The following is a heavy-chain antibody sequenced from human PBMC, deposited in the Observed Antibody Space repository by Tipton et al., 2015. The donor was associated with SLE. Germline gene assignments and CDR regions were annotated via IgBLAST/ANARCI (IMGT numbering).Heavy chain of an antibody. D-gene: IGHD1-26*01. V-gene: IGHV3-49*04. CDR1: GFTLDNYA. CDR2: IRYKSHGGTT. Sequence: SLRLSCAASGFTLDNYAMNWVRQAPGAGLEWVGFIRYKSHGGTTEYAASVKGRFTISRDDSNSVAYLQMNSLETEDTGIYYCTRARTVVGARYWFDPWGQGTLVTVSS. J-gene: IGHJ5*02. CDR3: TRARTVVGARYWFDP.